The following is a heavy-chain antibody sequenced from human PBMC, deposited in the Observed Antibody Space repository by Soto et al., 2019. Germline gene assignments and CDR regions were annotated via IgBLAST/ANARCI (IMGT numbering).Heavy chain of an antibody. Sequence: GGSLRLSCAASGFTFSSYAMHWVRQAPGKGLEYVSAISSNGGSTYYANSVKGRFTISRDNSKNTLYLQMGSLRAEDMAVYYCATSARYDYIWGSYLNWGQGTLVTVSS. CDR1: GFTFSSYA. CDR2: ISSNGGST. V-gene: IGHV3-64*01. CDR3: ATSARYDYIWGSYLN. J-gene: IGHJ4*02. D-gene: IGHD3-16*02.